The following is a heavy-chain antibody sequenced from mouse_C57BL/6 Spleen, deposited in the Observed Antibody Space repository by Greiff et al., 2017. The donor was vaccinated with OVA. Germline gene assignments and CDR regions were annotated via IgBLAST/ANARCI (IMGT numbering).Heavy chain of an antibody. D-gene: IGHD2-5*01. CDR3: ARNYYSNYGYFDV. J-gene: IGHJ1*03. Sequence: EVMLVESGGGLVKPGGSLKLSCAASGFTFSDYGMHWVRQAPEKGLEWVAYISSGSSTIYYADTVKGRFTISRDNAKNTLFLQMTSLRSEDTAMYYCARNYYSNYGYFDVWGTGTTVTVSS. CDR2: ISSGSSTI. CDR1: GFTFSDYG. V-gene: IGHV5-17*01.